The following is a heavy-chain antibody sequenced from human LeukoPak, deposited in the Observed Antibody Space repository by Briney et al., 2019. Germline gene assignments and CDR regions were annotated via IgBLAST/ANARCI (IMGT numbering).Heavy chain of an antibody. V-gene: IGHV4-31*03. Sequence: MSSQTLSLTCTVSGGSISSDGYYWSWIRQHPEKGLEWIGYIYYSGTTYYNPSLESRVTMSVDTSKNQFSLKLSSVTAADTAVYYCARYRDSGGRLAFDIWGQGTMATVSS. CDR2: IYYSGTT. CDR1: GGSISSDGYY. CDR3: ARYRDSGGRLAFDI. D-gene: IGHD2-15*01. J-gene: IGHJ3*02.